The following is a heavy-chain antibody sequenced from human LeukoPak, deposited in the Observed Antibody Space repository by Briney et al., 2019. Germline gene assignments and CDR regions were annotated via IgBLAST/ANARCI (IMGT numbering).Heavy chain of an antibody. J-gene: IGHJ4*02. V-gene: IGHV3-21*01. CDR2: ISSSSSYI. Sequence: GGSLRLSCAASGFTFSSYSMNWVRQAPGKGLEWVSYISSSSSYIYYADSVKGRFTISRDNAKNSLYLQMNSLRAEDTAVYYCARELGYAQYYFDYWGQGTLVTVSS. D-gene: IGHD2-2*01. CDR1: GFTFSSYS. CDR3: ARELGYAQYYFDY.